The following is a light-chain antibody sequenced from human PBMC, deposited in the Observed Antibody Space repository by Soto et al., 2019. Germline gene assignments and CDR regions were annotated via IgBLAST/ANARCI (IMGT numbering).Light chain of an antibody. CDR1: QSVSSSY. V-gene: IGKV3-20*01. J-gene: IGKJ3*01. CDR3: QQYGSSRFA. CDR2: GAS. Sequence: DIVLTQSPGTLSLSPGERATLSCRASQSVSSSYLAWYQQKPGQAPRLLIYGASSRATAIPDRFSGSGSGTDFTLTISRLEPEDFAVYYCQQYGSSRFAFGPGTKVDIK.